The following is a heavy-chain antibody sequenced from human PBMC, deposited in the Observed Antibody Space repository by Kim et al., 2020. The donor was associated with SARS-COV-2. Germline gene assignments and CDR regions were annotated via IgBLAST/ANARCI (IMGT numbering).Heavy chain of an antibody. CDR1: GFTFSSYA. D-gene: IGHD2-8*02. V-gene: IGHV3-23*01. J-gene: IGHJ4*02. CDR2: ISGSGDSV. CDR3: AKDDRYCTGGSCYIDN. Sequence: GGSLRLSCTASGFTFSSYAMSWVRRAPGEGLEWVSTISGSGDSVDYADSVKGRFTISRDNVDNTLYLQMNSLRADDTAVYHCAKDDRYCTGGSCYIDNWGQGTLVTVSS.